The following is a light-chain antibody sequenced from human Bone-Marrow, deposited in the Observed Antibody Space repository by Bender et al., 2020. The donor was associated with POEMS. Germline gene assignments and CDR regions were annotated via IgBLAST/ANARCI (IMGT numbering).Light chain of an antibody. CDR2: EVT. Sequence: QSALTQPPSASGSPGQSVTISCTGTSSDVGAYHYISWYQQHPGKAPRLMIYEVTKRPLGVPDRFSGSKSGNTASLTISGLQAEDEADYYCCSYAGTSTPWVFGGGTKLTVL. CDR3: CSYAGTSTPWV. J-gene: IGLJ3*02. V-gene: IGLV2-8*01. CDR1: SSDVGAYHY.